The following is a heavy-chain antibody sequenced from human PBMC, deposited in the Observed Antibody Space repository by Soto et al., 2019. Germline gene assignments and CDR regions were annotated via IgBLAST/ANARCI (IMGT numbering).Heavy chain of an antibody. CDR1: GFTFSDYY. J-gene: IGHJ6*03. D-gene: IGHD5-12*01. CDR2: ISSSGSTI. V-gene: IGHV3-11*01. Sequence: GXSLRLSCAASGFTFSDYYMSWIRQAPVKVLEWVSYISSSGSTIYYADSVKGRFTISRDNAKNSLYLQMNSLRAEDTAVYYCAREGGIDIVATISWYYYMDVWGKGTTVTVSS. CDR3: AREGGIDIVATISWYYYMDV.